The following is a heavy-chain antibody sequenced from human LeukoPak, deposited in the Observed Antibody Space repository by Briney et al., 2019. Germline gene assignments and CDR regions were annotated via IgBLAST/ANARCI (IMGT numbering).Heavy chain of an antibody. D-gene: IGHD5-18*01. V-gene: IGHV4-59*08. CDR2: IYYSGST. CDR3: ARLKVYSYGRHLYYYYYGMDV. CDR1: GGSISSYY. Sequence: ETLSLTCTVSGGSISSYYWSWIRQPPGKGLEWIGYIYYSGSTNYNPSLKSRVTISVDTSKNQFSLKLSSVTAADTAVYYCARLKVYSYGRHLYYYYYGMDVWGQGTTVTVSS. J-gene: IGHJ6*02.